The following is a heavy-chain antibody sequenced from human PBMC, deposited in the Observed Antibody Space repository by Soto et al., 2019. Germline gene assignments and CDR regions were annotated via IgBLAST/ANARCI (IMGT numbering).Heavy chain of an antibody. CDR2: IYYSGST. J-gene: IGHJ4*02. CDR1: GGSISSNYYY. D-gene: IGHD1-26*01. V-gene: IGHV4-39*01. CDR3: ARPSGSYLYYFDY. Sequence: SETLSLTCTVSGGSISSNYYYWGWIRQPPGKGLEWIGSIYYSGSTYHNPSLKSRVTISVDTSKNQFSLKLSSVTAADTAVYYCARPSGSYLYYFDYWGQGTLVTVSS.